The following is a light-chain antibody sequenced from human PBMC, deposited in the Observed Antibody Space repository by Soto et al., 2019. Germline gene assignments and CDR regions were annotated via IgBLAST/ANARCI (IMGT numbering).Light chain of an antibody. J-gene: IGLJ3*02. CDR1: SSDVGGYNY. CDR3: NSYAGSDNYVL. CDR2: DVT. Sequence: QSVLTQPPSASGSPGQSVTISCTGTSSDVGGYNYVSWYQQHPGKAPKLIIYDVTKRPSGVPDRFSGSKSSNTASLTVSGLQAEDEADYFCNSYAGSDNYVLFGGGTKLTVL. V-gene: IGLV2-8*01.